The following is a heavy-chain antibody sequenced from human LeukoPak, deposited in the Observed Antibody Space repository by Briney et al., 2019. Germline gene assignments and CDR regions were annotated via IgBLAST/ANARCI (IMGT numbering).Heavy chain of an antibody. J-gene: IGHJ5*02. Sequence: ASVTVSCKASGYTFTDYYMHWVRQAPGQGLEWMGRINPNSGGTNYAQKFQGRVTMTRDTSISTAYMELSRLRSDDTAVYYCARAATVTIFGVVPQPDNWFDPWGQGTLVTVSS. D-gene: IGHD3-3*01. CDR2: INPNSGGT. V-gene: IGHV1-2*06. CDR1: GYTFTDYY. CDR3: ARAATVTIFGVVPQPDNWFDP.